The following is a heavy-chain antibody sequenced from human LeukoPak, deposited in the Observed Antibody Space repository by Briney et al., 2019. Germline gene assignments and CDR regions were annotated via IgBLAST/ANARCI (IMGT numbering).Heavy chain of an antibody. Sequence: GGSLRLSCAASGFTFDDYAMHWVRQAPGKGLEWVSGISWNSGSIGYADSVKGRFTISRDNAKNSLYLQMNSLRAEDTALYYCAKATSSWYLGYFDYWGQGTLVTVSS. CDR3: AKATSSWYLGYFDY. J-gene: IGHJ4*02. CDR2: ISWNSGSI. D-gene: IGHD6-13*01. CDR1: GFTFDDYA. V-gene: IGHV3-9*01.